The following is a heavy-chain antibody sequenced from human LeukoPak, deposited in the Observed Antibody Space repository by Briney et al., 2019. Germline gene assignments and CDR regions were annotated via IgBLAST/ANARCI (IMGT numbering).Heavy chain of an antibody. J-gene: IGHJ4*02. D-gene: IGHD1-1*01. Sequence: SETLSLTCTVSGVSISRDYWSWVRQPAGKGLEWIGHIYTSGSTNYNPSLKSRVTMSVDTSKNQFSLKLSSVTAADTAVYYCAREGNLRIFDYWGQGTLVTVSS. CDR1: GVSISRDY. CDR2: IYTSGST. CDR3: AREGNLRIFDY. V-gene: IGHV4-4*07.